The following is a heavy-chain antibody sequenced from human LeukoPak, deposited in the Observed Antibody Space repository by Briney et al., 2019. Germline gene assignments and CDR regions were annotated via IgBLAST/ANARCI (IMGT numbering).Heavy chain of an antibody. CDR1: GGSISSYY. Sequence: PSETLPLTCTVSGGSISSYYWNWIRQPPGRGLEWIGYFYYGGSSKYNPSLKSRVTMSADTSKNQFSLKLSSVTAADTAMYYCARQTYYDRGGYPFDQWGQGTLVTVSS. CDR2: FYYGGSS. CDR3: ARQTYYDRGGYPFDQ. J-gene: IGHJ4*02. V-gene: IGHV4-59*08. D-gene: IGHD3-22*01.